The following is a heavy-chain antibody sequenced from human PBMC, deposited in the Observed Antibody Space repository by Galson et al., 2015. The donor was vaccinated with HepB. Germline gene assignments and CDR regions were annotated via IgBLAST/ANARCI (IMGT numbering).Heavy chain of an antibody. J-gene: IGHJ6*02. D-gene: IGHD3-3*01. CDR2: INSDGSST. CDR3: ARVQITGSYYDFWSGYYKSDYYYGMDV. V-gene: IGHV3-74*01. CDR1: GFTFSSYW. Sequence: SLRLSCAASGFTFSSYWMHWVRQAPGKGLVWVSRINSDGSSTSYADSVKGRFTISRDNAKNTLYLQMNSLRAEDTAVYYCARVQITGSYYDFWSGYYKSDYYYGMDVWGQGTTVTVSS.